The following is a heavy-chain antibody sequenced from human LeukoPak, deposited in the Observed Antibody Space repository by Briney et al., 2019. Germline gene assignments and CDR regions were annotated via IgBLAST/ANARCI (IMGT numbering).Heavy chain of an antibody. V-gene: IGHV3-30-3*01. D-gene: IGHD4-11*01. CDR3: AKEVFDSNYGSYYYYGMDV. CDR1: GFTFSSYA. J-gene: IGHJ6*02. CDR2: ISYDGSNK. Sequence: GGSLRLSCAASGFTFSSYAMHWVRQAPGKGLEWAAVISYDGSNKYYADSVKGRFTISRDNSKNTLYLQMNSLRAEDTAVYYCAKEVFDSNYGSYYYYGMDVWGQGTTVTVSS.